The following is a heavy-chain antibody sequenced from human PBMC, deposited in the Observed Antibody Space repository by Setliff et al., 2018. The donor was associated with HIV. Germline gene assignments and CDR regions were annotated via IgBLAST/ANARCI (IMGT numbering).Heavy chain of an antibody. D-gene: IGHD3-16*01. J-gene: IGHJ5*02. Sequence: PSETLSLTCAVYGGSFSGYFWSWIRQPPGKGLEWIGEINHSGSTNYNPSLKSRVTISVDTSKNQFSRKLSSVTAADTAVYYCARGLQVWADRLDPWGQGTQVTV. V-gene: IGHV4-34*01. CDR1: GGSFSGYF. CDR3: ARGLQVWADRLDP. CDR2: INHSGST.